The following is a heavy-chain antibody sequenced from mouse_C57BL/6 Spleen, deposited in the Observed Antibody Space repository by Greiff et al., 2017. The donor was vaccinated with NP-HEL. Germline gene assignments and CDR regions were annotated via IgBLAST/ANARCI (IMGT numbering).Heavy chain of an antibody. CDR2: IDPDNGDT. Sequence: VQLKESGAELVRPGASVKLSCTASGFNIKDDYMHWVKQRPEQGLEWIGWIDPDNGDTEYASKFQGKATITADTSSNTAYLQLSSLTSEDTAVYYCTRSRGGYWGQGTTLTVSS. CDR3: TRSRGGY. J-gene: IGHJ2*01. V-gene: IGHV14-4*01. CDR1: GFNIKDDY.